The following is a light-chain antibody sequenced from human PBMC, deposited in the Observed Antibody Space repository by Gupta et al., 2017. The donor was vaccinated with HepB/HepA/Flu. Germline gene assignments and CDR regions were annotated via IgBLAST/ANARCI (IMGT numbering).Light chain of an antibody. CDR3: GSYTRSSTLV. CDR2: DVS. J-gene: IGLJ3*02. V-gene: IGLV2-14*03. CDR1: SSDIGGYNY. Sequence: QSALTQPASVSGSPGQSITISCAGTSSDIGGYNYVSWYQQHPGKAPKLMIYDVSDRPSGVSNRFSGSKSGYTASLTISGLQAEDEAQYYCGSYTRSSTLVFGGGTKLTVL.